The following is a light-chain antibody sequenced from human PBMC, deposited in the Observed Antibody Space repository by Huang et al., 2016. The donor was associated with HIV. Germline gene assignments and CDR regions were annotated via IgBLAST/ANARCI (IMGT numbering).Light chain of an antibody. CDR1: EGISSY. Sequence: IQLTQSPSSLSASVGDRVTITCRASEGISSYLAWYQQKSGKAPKFLIYAASTWQSGVPSRFSGSGSGTEFTLTISSLQPEDFATYYCQQLNDYPWTFGQGTKVEIK. CDR2: AAS. V-gene: IGKV1-9*01. CDR3: QQLNDYPWT. J-gene: IGKJ1*01.